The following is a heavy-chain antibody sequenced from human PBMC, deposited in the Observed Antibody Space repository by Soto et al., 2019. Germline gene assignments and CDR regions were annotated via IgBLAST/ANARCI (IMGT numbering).Heavy chain of an antibody. CDR1: GFTFSSYG. J-gene: IGHJ6*02. CDR3: AKVDPPYYYYGMDV. V-gene: IGHV3-30*18. CDR2: ISYDGSNK. Sequence: PGGSLRLSCAASGFTFSSYGMHWVRQAPGKGLEWVAVISYDGSNKYYADSVKGRFTISRDNSKNTLYLQMNSLRAEDTAVYYCAKVDPPYYYYGMDVWGQGTTVTVSS.